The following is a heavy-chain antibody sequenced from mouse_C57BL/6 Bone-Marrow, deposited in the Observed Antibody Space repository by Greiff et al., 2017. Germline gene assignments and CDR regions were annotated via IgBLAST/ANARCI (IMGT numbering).Heavy chain of an antibody. Sequence: EVHLVEPGGGLVKPGGSLKLSCAASGFTFSSYTMSWVRQTPEKRLEWVATISGGGGNTYYPDSVKGRFTISRDNANNTLYLQMSSLRSEDTAVYYCARHVAYYWGQGTSVTVSA. CDR2: ISGGGGNT. CDR3: ARHVAYY. V-gene: IGHV5-9*04. CDR1: GFTFSSYT. J-gene: IGHJ4*01.